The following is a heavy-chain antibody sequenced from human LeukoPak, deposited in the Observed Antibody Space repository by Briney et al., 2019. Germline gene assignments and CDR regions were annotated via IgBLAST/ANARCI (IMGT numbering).Heavy chain of an antibody. D-gene: IGHD3-3*01. CDR3: ASHTKRYYYGMDV. J-gene: IGHJ6*02. Sequence: GESLKISCKGSGYSFTSYWIGWVRQMPGKGVGWMGMIYPGDSDTRYSPSFQGQVTISADKSISTAYLQWSSLKASDTAMYYCASHTKRYYYGMDVWGQGTTVTVSS. V-gene: IGHV5-51*01. CDR2: IYPGDSDT. CDR1: GYSFTSYW.